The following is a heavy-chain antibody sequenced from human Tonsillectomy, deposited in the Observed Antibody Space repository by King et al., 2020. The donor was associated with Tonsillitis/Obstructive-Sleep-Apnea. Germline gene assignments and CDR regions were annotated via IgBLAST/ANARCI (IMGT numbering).Heavy chain of an antibody. CDR3: ARGPPRAPYLYYFDY. CDR1: GGSISSYY. CDR2: IYYSGST. D-gene: IGHD2/OR15-2a*01. J-gene: IGHJ4*02. V-gene: IGHV4-59*01. Sequence: QLQESGPGLVKPSETLSLTCTVSGGSISSYYWSWIRQPPGKGLEWIGYIYYSGSTNYNPSLNSRVTISVDTSKNQFSLKLSSVTAADTAVYYCARGPPRAPYLYYFDYWGQGTLVTVSS.